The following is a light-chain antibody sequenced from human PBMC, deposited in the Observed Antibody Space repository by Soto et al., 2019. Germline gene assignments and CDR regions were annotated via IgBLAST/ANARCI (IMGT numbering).Light chain of an antibody. V-gene: IGKV3-11*01. CDR2: DAS. CDR1: QSVSSY. CDR3: QQYGSSPFT. J-gene: IGKJ4*01. Sequence: EIVLTQSPATLSLSPGERVTLSCRASQSVSSYLAWYQQKPGQAPRLLIYDASNRATGIPARFSGSGSGTDFTLTISRLEPEDYAVYYCQQYGSSPFTFGGGTKVDIK.